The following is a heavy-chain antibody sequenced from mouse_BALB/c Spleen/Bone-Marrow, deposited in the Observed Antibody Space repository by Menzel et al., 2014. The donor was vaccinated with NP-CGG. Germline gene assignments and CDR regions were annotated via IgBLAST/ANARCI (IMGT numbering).Heavy chain of an antibody. V-gene: IGHV14-3*02. D-gene: IGHD3-3*01. Sequence: EVQLVESGAELVKPGASVKLSCTASGFNIKDTYMHWVKQRPEQDLEWIGRIDPANGNTKYDPKFQGKATITADTSSNTAYLQLSSLTSEDTAVYYCARYRLGTYFDYWGQGTTLTVSS. CDR1: GFNIKDTY. J-gene: IGHJ2*01. CDR3: ARYRLGTYFDY. CDR2: IDPANGNT.